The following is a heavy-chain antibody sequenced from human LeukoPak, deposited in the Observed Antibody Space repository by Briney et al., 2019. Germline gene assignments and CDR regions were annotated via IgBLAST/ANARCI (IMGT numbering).Heavy chain of an antibody. CDR3: ASPYYYDSSGYPPTDYYYMDV. V-gene: IGHV1-46*01. Sequence: GASVKVSCKASGYTFTSYYMHWVRQAPGQGLEWMGIINPSGGSTSYAQKFQGRVTMTRDMSTSTVYMELSSLRSEDTAVYYCASPYYYDSSGYPPTDYYYMDVWGKGTTVTVSS. CDR1: GYTFTSYY. D-gene: IGHD3-22*01. J-gene: IGHJ6*03. CDR2: INPSGGST.